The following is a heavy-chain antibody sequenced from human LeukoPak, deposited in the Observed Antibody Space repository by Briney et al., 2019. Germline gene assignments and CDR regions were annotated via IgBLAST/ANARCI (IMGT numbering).Heavy chain of an antibody. CDR1: GFTFSTYA. D-gene: IGHD4-17*01. CDR2: ISGSGDAT. CDR3: AKEGSYGDFDY. Sequence: GGSLRLSCAASGFTFSTYALSWVRQAPGKGLEWVSFISGSGDATYYADSVKGRFTVSRDNSKNTLYLQLNSLRSEDTAVYYCAKEGSYGDFDYWGQGTLVTVSS. J-gene: IGHJ4*02. V-gene: IGHV3-23*01.